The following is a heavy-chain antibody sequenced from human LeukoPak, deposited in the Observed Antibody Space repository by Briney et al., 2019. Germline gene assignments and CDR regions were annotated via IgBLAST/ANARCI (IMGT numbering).Heavy chain of an antibody. D-gene: IGHD3-22*01. CDR3: ARYEDSSGYYDY. J-gene: IGHJ4*02. CDR2: ISYDGSNK. Sequence: GGSLRLSCAASGFTFSSYAMHWVRQAPGKGLEWVAVISYDGSNKYYADSVKGRFTISRDNSKNTLYLQMNSLRAEDTAVYYCARYEDSSGYYDYWGQGTLVTVSS. V-gene: IGHV3-30-3*01. CDR1: GFTFSSYA.